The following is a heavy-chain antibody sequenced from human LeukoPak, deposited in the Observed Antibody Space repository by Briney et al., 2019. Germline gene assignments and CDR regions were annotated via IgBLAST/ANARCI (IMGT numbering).Heavy chain of an antibody. V-gene: IGHV4-59*01. CDR2: IYYSGST. CDR1: GGSISSYY. D-gene: IGHD6-19*01. J-gene: IGHJ6*03. Sequence: PSETLSLTCTVSGGSISSYYWSWIRQPPGKGLEWIGYIYYSGSTNYNPSLKSRVTISVDTSKNQFSLKLSSVTAADTAVYYCARGGSSGWYLIPYYYYYMDVWGKGTTVTVSS. CDR3: ARGGSSGWYLIPYYYYYMDV.